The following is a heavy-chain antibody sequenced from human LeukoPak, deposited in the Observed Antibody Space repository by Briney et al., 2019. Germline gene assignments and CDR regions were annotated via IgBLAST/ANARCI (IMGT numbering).Heavy chain of an antibody. Sequence: SQTLSLTCAVSGGSFSSGGYSWSWFRQPPGKGLEWIGYIYHSGSTYYNPCLKSRVTISVDRSKNQFSLKLSSVTAADTAVYYCARGYLWFGELKYYYYGMDVWGQGTTVTVSS. CDR2: IYHSGST. CDR1: GGSFSSGGYS. V-gene: IGHV4-30-2*01. CDR3: ARGYLWFGELKYYYYGMDV. D-gene: IGHD3-10*01. J-gene: IGHJ6*02.